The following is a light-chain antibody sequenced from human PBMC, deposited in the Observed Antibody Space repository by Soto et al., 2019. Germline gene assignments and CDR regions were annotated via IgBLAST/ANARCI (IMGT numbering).Light chain of an antibody. Sequence: ESVLTQSPGTLSLSPGERATLSCRASQSVSNTYLAWYQQKPGQAPRLLMYGGSRRATGIPDRFSGSGSGTDFILTISRLEPEDFAVYFCQQYGRSPGTFGQGTKLELK. CDR2: GGS. CDR1: QSVSNTY. CDR3: QQYGRSPGT. V-gene: IGKV3-20*01. J-gene: IGKJ2*02.